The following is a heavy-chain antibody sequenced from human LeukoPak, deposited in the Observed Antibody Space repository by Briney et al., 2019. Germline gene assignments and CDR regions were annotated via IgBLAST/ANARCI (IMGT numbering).Heavy chain of an antibody. Sequence: PSETLSLTCSVSGGSITSDYWSWVRQPPGKGLEWIGYIYYTGSTNYNPSLESRVTISVDTSKNQFSLKLSSVTAADTAVYYCPSLAYSYGRMYYFDYWGQGTLVTVSS. D-gene: IGHD5-18*01. V-gene: IGHV4-59*08. CDR3: PSLAYSYGRMYYFDY. J-gene: IGHJ4*02. CDR1: GGSITSDY. CDR2: IYYTGST.